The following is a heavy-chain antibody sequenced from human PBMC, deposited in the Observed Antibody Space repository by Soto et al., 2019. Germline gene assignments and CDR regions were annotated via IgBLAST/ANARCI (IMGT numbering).Heavy chain of an antibody. J-gene: IGHJ4*02. V-gene: IGHV4-30-4*01. Sequence: SETLSLTCTVSGGSISSGDYYWSWIRQPPGKGLEWIGYIYYSGSTYYNPSLKSRVTISVDTSKNQFSLKLSSVTAADTAVYYCAREEVARHFYFDYWGQGTLVTVSS. CDR2: IYYSGST. CDR1: GGSISSGDYY. D-gene: IGHD2-15*01. CDR3: AREEVARHFYFDY.